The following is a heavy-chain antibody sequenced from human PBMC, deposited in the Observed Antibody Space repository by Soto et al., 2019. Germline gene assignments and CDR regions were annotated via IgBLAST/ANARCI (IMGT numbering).Heavy chain of an antibody. CDR1: GFTFTSSA. J-gene: IGHJ3*02. CDR3: AGYYYDSSGYYTRKGGDAFDI. D-gene: IGHD3-22*01. CDR2: IVVGSGNT. Sequence: SVKVSCKASGFTFTSSAVQWVRQARGQRLEWIGWIVVGSGNTNYAQKFQERVTITRDMSTSTAYMELSSLRSEDTAVYYCAGYYYDSSGYYTRKGGDAFDIWGQGTMVTV. V-gene: IGHV1-58*01.